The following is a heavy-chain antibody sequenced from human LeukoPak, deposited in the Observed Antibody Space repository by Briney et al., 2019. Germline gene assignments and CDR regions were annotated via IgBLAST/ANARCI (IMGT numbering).Heavy chain of an antibody. CDR1: AGSISSGGYY. CDR3: ARAGEAAADY. D-gene: IGHD6-13*01. Sequence: SETLSLTCTVSAGSISSGGYYWSWIRQHPGKGLEWIGYIYYSGSTYYNPSLKSRVTISVDTSKNQFSLKLSSVTAADTAVYYCARAGEAAADYWGQGTLVTVSS. CDR2: IYYSGST. J-gene: IGHJ4*02. V-gene: IGHV4-31*03.